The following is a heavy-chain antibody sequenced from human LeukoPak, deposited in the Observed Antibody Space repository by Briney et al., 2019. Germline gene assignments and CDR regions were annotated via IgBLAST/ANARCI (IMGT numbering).Heavy chain of an antibody. J-gene: IGHJ4*02. V-gene: IGHV3-66*01. CDR1: GFTVSNNY. CDR2: IYSGGST. CDR3: ARVGYTDTWYSSPPFDY. Sequence: GGSLRLSCAVSGFTVSNNYMSWVRQAPGKGLEWVSIIYSGGSTYYADSVKGRFTISRDNSKNILYLQMNSLRAEDTALYYCARVGYTDTWYSSPPFDYWSQGTLVTVSS. D-gene: IGHD2-15*01.